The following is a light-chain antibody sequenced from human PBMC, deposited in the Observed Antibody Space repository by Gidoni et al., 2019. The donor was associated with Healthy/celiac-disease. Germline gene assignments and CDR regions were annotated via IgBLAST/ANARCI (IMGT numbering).Light chain of an antibody. Sequence: DIVMTQSPDSLAVSLGERATINCKSSQSVLYSSNNKNYLAWYQQKPGQPPKLLIYWASTRESGVPDRFSGSRSGTDFTLTISSLQAEDVAVYYCQQCYSTPPTFGQGTKLEIK. CDR2: WAS. V-gene: IGKV4-1*01. J-gene: IGKJ2*01. CDR3: QQCYSTPPT. CDR1: QSVLYSSNNKNY.